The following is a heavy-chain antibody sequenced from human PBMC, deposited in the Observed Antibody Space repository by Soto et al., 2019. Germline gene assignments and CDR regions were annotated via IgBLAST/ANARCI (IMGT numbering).Heavy chain of an antibody. CDR1: SGSISSSNW. CDR3: ARRYYDILTGLDY. CDR2: SYHNGST. J-gene: IGHJ4*02. V-gene: IGHV4-4*02. D-gene: IGHD3-9*01. Sequence: QVQLQESGPGLVKPSGTLSLTCAVSSGSISSSNWWSWVRQPPGKGLEWIGESYHNGSTNYNPSLKSRVTISVDKSXXXFSLXXXXXXXXXXXXXXCARRYYDILTGLDYWGQGTLVTVSS.